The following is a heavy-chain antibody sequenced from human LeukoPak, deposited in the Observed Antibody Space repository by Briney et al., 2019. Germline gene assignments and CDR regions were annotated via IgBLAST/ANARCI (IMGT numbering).Heavy chain of an antibody. Sequence: SETLSLTCTVSGGSISSYYWSWIRQPAGKGLEWIGRIYSSGSTNYNPSLKSRVTMSVDTSKNQFSLNLSSVTAADTAVYHCARAPTREGGGALFDYWGQGTLVTVSS. CDR3: ARAPTREGGGALFDY. CDR2: IYSSGST. CDR1: GGSISSYY. J-gene: IGHJ4*02. D-gene: IGHD3-16*01. V-gene: IGHV4-4*07.